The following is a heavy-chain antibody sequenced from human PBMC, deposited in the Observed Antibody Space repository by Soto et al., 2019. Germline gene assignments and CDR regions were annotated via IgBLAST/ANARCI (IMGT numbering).Heavy chain of an antibody. CDR1: GYSFSSHW. CDR2: IDPSDSYT. V-gene: IGHV5-10-1*01. J-gene: IGHJ6*02. Sequence: GESLKISCKGSGYSFSSHWISWVRQMPGKGLEWMGRIDPSDSYTNYSPSFQGHVTISADKSISTAYLQWGSLKASDTAMYYCARQLGRIAVAVDVWGQGTTVTVSS. D-gene: IGHD6-19*01. CDR3: ARQLGRIAVAVDV.